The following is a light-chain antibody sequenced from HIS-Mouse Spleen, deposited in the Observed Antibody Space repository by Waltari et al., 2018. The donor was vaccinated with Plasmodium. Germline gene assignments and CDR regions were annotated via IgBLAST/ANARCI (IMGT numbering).Light chain of an antibody. V-gene: IGKV4-1*01. CDR1: QSVLYSSNNKNY. J-gene: IGKJ2*01. CDR2: WAS. Sequence: DIVMTQSPDSLAVSLGERATTNCKSTQSVLYSSNNKNYLAWSQQKPGQPPKLLIYWASTRESGVPDRFSGSGSGTDFTLTISSLQAEDVAVYYCQQYYSTPYTFGQGTKLEIK. CDR3: QQYYSTPYT.